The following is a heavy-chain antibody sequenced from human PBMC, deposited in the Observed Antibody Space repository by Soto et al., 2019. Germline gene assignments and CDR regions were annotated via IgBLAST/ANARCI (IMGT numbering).Heavy chain of an antibody. CDR3: ANPCGRGIAAAEGWFDP. Sequence: EVQLLESGGGLVQPGGSLRLSCAASGFTFSSYAMSWVRQAPGKGLEWVSAISGSGGSTYYADSVRGRFTISRDTSMNALSLQMNSLSAADTAVYYCANPCGRGIAAAEGWFDPWGQGNLVNVSS. CDR1: GFTFSSYA. D-gene: IGHD6-13*01. CDR2: ISGSGGST. V-gene: IGHV3-23*01. J-gene: IGHJ5*02.